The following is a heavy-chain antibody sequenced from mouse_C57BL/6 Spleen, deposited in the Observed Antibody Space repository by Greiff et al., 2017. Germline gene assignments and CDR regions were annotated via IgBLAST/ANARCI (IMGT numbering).Heavy chain of an antibody. CDR3: TTHDGYYDDYAMDY. CDR1: GFNIKDSY. CDR2: IDPEDGDT. Sequence: EVQGVESGAELVRPGASVKLSCTASGFNIKDSYMHWVKQRPEQGLEWIGRIDPEDGDTEYAPKFQGKATMTADTSSNTAYLQLSSLTSEDTAVYYCTTHDGYYDDYAMDYWGQGTSVTVSS. J-gene: IGHJ4*01. V-gene: IGHV14-1*01. D-gene: IGHD2-3*01.